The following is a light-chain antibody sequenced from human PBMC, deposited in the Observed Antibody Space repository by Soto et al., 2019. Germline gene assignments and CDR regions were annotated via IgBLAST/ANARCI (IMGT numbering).Light chain of an antibody. J-gene: IGKJ5*01. Sequence: DIQMTQSPSSLSASVGDRVTITCRARQGISNSLAWYQQKPGKVPRLLISAASTLQSGVPSRFSGSGSGTDFTLTITSLQPEHGATYYCQKYSSVITFGQGTRLEIK. CDR3: QKYSSVIT. CDR1: QGISNS. V-gene: IGKV1-27*01. CDR2: AAS.